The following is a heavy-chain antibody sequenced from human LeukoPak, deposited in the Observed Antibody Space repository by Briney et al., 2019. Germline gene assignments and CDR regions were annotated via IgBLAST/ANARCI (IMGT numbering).Heavy chain of an antibody. CDR3: ARVSHGYCSSTSCYEPFDY. Sequence: SETLSLTCTVSGGSISSYYWSWSRQPPGKGLEWIGYIYYSGSTNYNPSLKSRVTISVDTSKNQFSLKLSSVTAADTAVYYCARVSHGYCSSTSCYEPFDYWGQGTLVTVSS. J-gene: IGHJ4*02. CDR2: IYYSGST. CDR1: GGSISSYY. V-gene: IGHV4-59*01. D-gene: IGHD2-2*01.